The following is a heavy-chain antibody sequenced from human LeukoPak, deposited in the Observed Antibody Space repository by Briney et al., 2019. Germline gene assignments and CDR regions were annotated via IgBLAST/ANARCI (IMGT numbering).Heavy chain of an antibody. J-gene: IGHJ6*02. Sequence: KAGGSLRLSCAASGFTFSDYYMSWIRQAPGKGLEWVSYISSSGSTIYYADSVKGRFTISRDNAKNSLYLQMNSLRAEDTAVYYCASGKELIGGYYYYGMDVWGQGTTVTVSS. V-gene: IGHV3-11*01. CDR3: ASGKELIGGYYYYGMDV. CDR2: ISSSGSTI. CDR1: GFTFSDYY. D-gene: IGHD3-22*01.